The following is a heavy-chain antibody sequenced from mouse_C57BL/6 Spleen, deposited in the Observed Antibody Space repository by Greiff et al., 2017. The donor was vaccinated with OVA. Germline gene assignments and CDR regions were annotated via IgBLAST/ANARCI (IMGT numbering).Heavy chain of an antibody. CDR3: ARHYGYGWFAY. D-gene: IGHD2-2*01. CDR2: ISTGGGST. J-gene: IGHJ3*01. V-gene: IGHV5-12*01. Sequence: EVKLMESGGGLVQPGGSLKLSCAASGFTFSDYYMYWVRQTPEKRLEWVAYISTGGGSTYYPATVKGRFTISRDNAKNTLYLQMSRLKSEDTAMYYCARHYGYGWFAYWGQGTLVTVSA. CDR1: GFTFSDYY.